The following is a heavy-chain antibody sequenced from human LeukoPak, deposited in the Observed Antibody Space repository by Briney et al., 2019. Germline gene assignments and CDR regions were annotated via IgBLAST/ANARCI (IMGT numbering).Heavy chain of an antibody. J-gene: IGHJ6*02. D-gene: IGHD1-26*01. Sequence: AVKVSFKASGCTFISYAISWVRQAPGQGLECMGRIIPILGIANYAQKFQGRVTITADKSTSTAYMEMSSLRSEDTGVYYCARDGGRSWEPRYSYGMDVWGQGTTVTVSS. CDR1: GCTFISYA. V-gene: IGHV1-69*04. CDR2: IIPILGIA. CDR3: ARDGGRSWEPRYSYGMDV.